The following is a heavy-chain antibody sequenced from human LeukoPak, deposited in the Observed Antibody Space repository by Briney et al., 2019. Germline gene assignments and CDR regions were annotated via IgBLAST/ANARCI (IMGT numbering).Heavy chain of an antibody. D-gene: IGHD3-10*01. J-gene: IGHJ5*02. CDR2: IYHSGST. CDR1: GGSISSYY. Sequence: SETLSLTCTVSGGSISSYYWSWIRQPPGKGLEWIGYIYHSGSTNYNPSLKSRVTISVDTSKNQFSLKLSSVTAADTAVYYCARRAGTMVRGVIRAQVRFDPWGQGTLVTVSS. V-gene: IGHV4-59*12. CDR3: ARRAGTMVRGVIRAQVRFDP.